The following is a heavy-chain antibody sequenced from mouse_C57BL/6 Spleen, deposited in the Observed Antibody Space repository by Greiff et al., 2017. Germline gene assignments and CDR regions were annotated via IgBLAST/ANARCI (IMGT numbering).Heavy chain of an antibody. CDR1: GYTFTSYW. J-gene: IGHJ3*01. Sequence: QVHVKQPGAELVKPGASVKMSCKASGYTFTSYWITWVKQRPGQGLEWIGDIYPGSGSTNYNEKFKSKATLTVDTSSSTAYKQLSSLTSEDSAVYYCARSGIYYGNYRAFAYWGQGTLVTVSA. D-gene: IGHD2-1*01. CDR2: IYPGSGST. CDR3: ARSGIYYGNYRAFAY. V-gene: IGHV1-55*01.